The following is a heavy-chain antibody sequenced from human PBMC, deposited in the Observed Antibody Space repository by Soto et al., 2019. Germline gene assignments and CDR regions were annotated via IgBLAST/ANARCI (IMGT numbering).Heavy chain of an antibody. J-gene: IGHJ4*02. CDR1: GGSISSYY. Sequence: QVQLQESGPGLVKPSETLSLTCTVSGGSISSYYWSWIRQPPGKGLEWIGYIYYSGRTNYNPSLKSRVTISVDTSKNQFSLKMSSVTAADTAVYYCASLWGWSVDYWGQGTLVTVSS. CDR2: IYYSGRT. D-gene: IGHD3-16*01. CDR3: ASLWGWSVDY. V-gene: IGHV4-59*08.